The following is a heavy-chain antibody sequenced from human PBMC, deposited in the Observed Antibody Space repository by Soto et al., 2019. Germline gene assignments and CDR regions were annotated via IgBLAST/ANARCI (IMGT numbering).Heavy chain of an antibody. V-gene: IGHV3-48*03. Sequence: SLRLSCASSGFTFSSYEMNWVRQAPGKGLEWVSYISSSGSTIYYADSVKGRFTISRDNAKNSLYLQMNSLRAEDTAVYYCARKYSSGWYGFLYYYYGMDVWGQGTTVTVSS. CDR1: GFTFSSYE. D-gene: IGHD6-19*01. CDR3: ARKYSSGWYGFLYYYYGMDV. J-gene: IGHJ6*02. CDR2: ISSSGSTI.